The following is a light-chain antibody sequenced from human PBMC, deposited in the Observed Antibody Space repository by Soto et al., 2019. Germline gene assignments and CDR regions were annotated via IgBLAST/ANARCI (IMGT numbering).Light chain of an antibody. J-gene: IGKJ2*01. Sequence: EIVLTQSPATLSLSPGERATLSCRASQSISTYLAWYQQKPGQAPRLLINDASNRATGVPARFSGSGSGTDFTLTISSIEPEHFAFYFYQQHYSGPGMFTFGQGTKLEIK. V-gene: IGKV3-11*01. CDR3: QQHYSGPGMFT. CDR1: QSISTY. CDR2: DAS.